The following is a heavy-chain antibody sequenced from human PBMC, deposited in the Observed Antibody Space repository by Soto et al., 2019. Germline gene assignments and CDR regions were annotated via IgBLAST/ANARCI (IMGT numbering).Heavy chain of an antibody. V-gene: IGHV4-31*03. D-gene: IGHD3-22*01. Sequence: QVQLHESGPGLVEPSQTLSLTCTVSGGSISSGGYYWTWIRRHPGKGLEWIGYIYYTGNTYYSPSLKSRLTMSVDTSKNQFSLRLSSVTAADTAVYYCARVGRISNGGYLDYWGQGTLVTVSS. CDR3: ARVGRISNGGYLDY. J-gene: IGHJ4*02. CDR1: GGSISSGGYY. CDR2: IYYTGNT.